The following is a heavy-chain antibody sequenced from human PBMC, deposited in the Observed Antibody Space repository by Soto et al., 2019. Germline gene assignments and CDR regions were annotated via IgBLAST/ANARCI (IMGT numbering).Heavy chain of an antibody. V-gene: IGHV4-31*03. Sequence: QVQLQESGPGLVKPSQTLSLTCTVSGGSISSGGYYWSWIRQHPGKGLEWIGYIYYSGSTYYNPSLMSRVSKSVDTSKNQFSLKLSSVTAADTAVYYCAGIYSGSPGGTLRYWGQGTLVTVSS. CDR3: AGIYSGSPGGTLRY. D-gene: IGHD1-26*01. CDR2: IYYSGST. J-gene: IGHJ4*02. CDR1: GGSISSGGYY.